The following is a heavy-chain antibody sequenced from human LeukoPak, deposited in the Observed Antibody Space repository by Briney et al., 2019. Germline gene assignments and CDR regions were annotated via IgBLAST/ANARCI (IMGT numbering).Heavy chain of an antibody. V-gene: IGHV3-7*01. Sequence: PGGSLRLSCVASEVTFSNTWMTWVRQSPGKGPEWVANIKQDESERYTVDSVKGRFTISRDNAKNSVYLHMNSLRAEDTALYYCARVRGGSGSPYAADAFDIWGQGTMVTVSS. CDR3: ARVRGGSGSPYAADAFDI. D-gene: IGHD1-26*01. J-gene: IGHJ3*02. CDR1: EVTFSNTW. CDR2: IKQDESER.